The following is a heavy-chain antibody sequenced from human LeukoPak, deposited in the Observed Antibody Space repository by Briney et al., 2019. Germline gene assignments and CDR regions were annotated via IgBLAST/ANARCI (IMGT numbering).Heavy chain of an antibody. CDR2: INNSGST. CDR1: GGSFSGYY. D-gene: IGHD6-19*01. V-gene: IGHV4-34*01. J-gene: IGHJ4*02. Sequence: SETLSLTCAVYGGSFSGYYWSWIRQPPGKGLEWIGEINNSGSTNYNPSLKSRVTISVDTSKNQFSLKLSSVTAADTAVYYCARRGLIAVAADFDYWGQGTLVTVSS. CDR3: ARRGLIAVAADFDY.